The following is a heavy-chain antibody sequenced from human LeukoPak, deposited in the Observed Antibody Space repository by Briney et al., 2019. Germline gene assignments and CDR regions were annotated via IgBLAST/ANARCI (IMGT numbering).Heavy chain of an antibody. D-gene: IGHD2-2*01. J-gene: IGHJ5*02. CDR2: IYPGDSDT. Sequence: GESLKISCKGSGYSFTSYWIGWVRQMPGKGLEWMGIIYPGDSDTRYSPSFQGQVTISADKSISTAYLQWSSLKASDTAMYYCARAPILEVPTTNWFDPWGQGTLVTVSS. CDR3: ARAPILEVPTTNWFDP. CDR1: GYSFTSYW. V-gene: IGHV5-51*01.